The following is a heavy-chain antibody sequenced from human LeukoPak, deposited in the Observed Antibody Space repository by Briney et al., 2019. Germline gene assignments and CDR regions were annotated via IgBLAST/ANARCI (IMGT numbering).Heavy chain of an antibody. V-gene: IGHV4-4*02. CDR2: VNLQGST. Sequence: SETLSLTCGVSGGSISNTNWWTWFRQPPGKGLEWIGEVNLQGSTNYNPSLKSRVAISVDKSKNHISLKLTSVTAADTAVYHCAREGGPYRPLDYSGQGTLVTVAS. CDR1: GGSISNTNW. CDR3: AREGGPYRPLDY. J-gene: IGHJ4*02.